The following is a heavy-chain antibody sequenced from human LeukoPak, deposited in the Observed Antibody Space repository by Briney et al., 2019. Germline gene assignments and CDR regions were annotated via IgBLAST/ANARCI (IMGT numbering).Heavy chain of an antibody. Sequence: SVKVSCKASGGTFSSYAISWVRQAPGQGLEWMGGIIPIFGTANYAQKFQGRVTITADESTSTAYMELSSLRSEDTAVYYCARVRSGYSGGWYIADAFDIWGQGTMVTVSS. CDR2: IIPIFGTA. D-gene: IGHD6-19*01. CDR3: ARVRSGYSGGWYIADAFDI. J-gene: IGHJ3*02. CDR1: GGTFSSYA. V-gene: IGHV1-69*13.